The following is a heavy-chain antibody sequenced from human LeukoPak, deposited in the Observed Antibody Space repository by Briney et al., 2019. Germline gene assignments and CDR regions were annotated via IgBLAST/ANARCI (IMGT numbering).Heavy chain of an antibody. CDR3: AKDLYYYDSSGYSRLDY. CDR1: GFTFSTYG. CDR2: IYFDGSNK. J-gene: IGHJ4*02. D-gene: IGHD3-22*01. V-gene: IGHV3-30*02. Sequence: GGSLRLSCAASGFTFSTYGMHWVRQAPGKGLEWVAFIYFDGSNKYYADSVKGRFTISRDNSKNTLYLQMNSLRAEDTAVYYCAKDLYYYDSSGYSRLDYWGQGTLVTVSS.